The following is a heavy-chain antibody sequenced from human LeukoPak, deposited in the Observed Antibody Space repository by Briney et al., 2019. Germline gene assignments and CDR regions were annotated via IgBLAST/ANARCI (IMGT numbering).Heavy chain of an antibody. CDR1: GFTFGDSA. J-gene: IGHJ4*02. D-gene: IGHD2-8*01. CDR2: IRSAQYGGTT. CDR3: TREVGTRSPY. V-gene: IGHV3-49*04. Sequence: GGSLRLSCTTSGFTFGDSAMSWVRQAPGKGLEWLGFIRSAQYGGTTEYVASVRGRFTISRDDSKSIAYLQINSLKSEDTAVYYCTREVGTRSPYWGQGTLVTVSS.